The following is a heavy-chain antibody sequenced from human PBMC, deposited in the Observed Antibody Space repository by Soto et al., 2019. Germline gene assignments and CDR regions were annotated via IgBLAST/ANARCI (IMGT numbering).Heavy chain of an antibody. CDR1: GYTFTSYA. J-gene: IGHJ3*02. CDR2: INAGNGNT. Sequence: ASVKVSCKASGYTFTSYAMHWVRQAPGQRLEWMGWINAGNGNTKYSQKFQGRVTITRDTSASTAYMELSSLRSEDTAVYYCASGGGWHDAFDIWGQGTMVTVSS. D-gene: IGHD6-19*01. V-gene: IGHV1-3*01. CDR3: ASGGGWHDAFDI.